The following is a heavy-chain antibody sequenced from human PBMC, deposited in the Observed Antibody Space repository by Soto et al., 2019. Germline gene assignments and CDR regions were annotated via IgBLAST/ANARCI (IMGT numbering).Heavy chain of an antibody. V-gene: IGHV4-59*01. CDR3: ARARYNWNYAGYYGMDV. D-gene: IGHD1-7*01. J-gene: IGHJ6*02. Sequence: SETLSLTCTVSGGSISSYYWSWIRQPPGKGLEWIGYIYYSGSTNYNPSPKSRVTISVDTSKNQFSLKLSSVTAADTAVYYCARARYNWNYAGYYGMDVWGQGTTVTVSS. CDR1: GGSISSYY. CDR2: IYYSGST.